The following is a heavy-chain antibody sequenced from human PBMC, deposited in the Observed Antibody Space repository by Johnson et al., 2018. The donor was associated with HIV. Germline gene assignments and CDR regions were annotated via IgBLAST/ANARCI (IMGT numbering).Heavy chain of an antibody. V-gene: IGHV3-23*04. CDR2: ISGSGGST. J-gene: IGHJ3*02. CDR1: GFTFISYA. CDR3: ARDYREANAFDI. D-gene: IGHD1-26*01. Sequence: VQLVESGGGLVQPGGSLRLSCAASGFTFISYAMSWVRQAPGKGLEWVSTISGSGGSTYYADSVKGRFTISRDNSKNTLYLQMNSLRAEDTAVYYCARDYREANAFDIWGQGTMVTVSS.